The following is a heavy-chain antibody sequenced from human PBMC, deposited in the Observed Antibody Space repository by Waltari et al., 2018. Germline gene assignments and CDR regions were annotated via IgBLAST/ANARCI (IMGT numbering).Heavy chain of an antibody. CDR1: GFTFSDYG. Sequence: QVQLVESGGGVVQPGGSLRLSCAASGFTFSDYGMHWVRQAPGKGLEWVASIRYDGSDKYYADSVKGRFTISRDNSKNTLYLQMNSLRSEDTAVYYCATGPIPQYSSSWYYFDYWGQGTLVTVSS. CDR3: ATGPIPQYSSSWYYFDY. D-gene: IGHD6-13*01. CDR2: IRYDGSDK. V-gene: IGHV3-30*02. J-gene: IGHJ4*02.